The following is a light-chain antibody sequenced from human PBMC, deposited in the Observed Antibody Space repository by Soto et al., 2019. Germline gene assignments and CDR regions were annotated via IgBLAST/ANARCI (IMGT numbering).Light chain of an antibody. CDR3: SSYTSSSTYV. J-gene: IGLJ1*01. Sequence: QSALTQPASVSGSPGQSITIYCTGTSSDVGGYNYVSWYQQHPGKAPKLMIYEVSNRPSGVSNRFSGSKSGNTASLTISGLQAEDEADYYCSSYTSSSTYVFGTGTKLTV. CDR1: SSDVGGYNY. CDR2: EVS. V-gene: IGLV2-14*01.